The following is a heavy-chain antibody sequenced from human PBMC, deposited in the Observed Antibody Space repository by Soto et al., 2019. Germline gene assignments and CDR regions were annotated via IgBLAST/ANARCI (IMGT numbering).Heavy chain of an antibody. D-gene: IGHD1-26*01. CDR3: ARTPKSGSYYYYGMDV. J-gene: IGHJ6*02. CDR1: GGSISSSSYY. V-gene: IGHV4-39*01. CDR2: IYYSGST. Sequence: QLQLQESGPGLVKPSETLSLTCTVSGGSISSSSYYWGWIRQPPGKGLEWIGSIYYSGSTYYNPSLKSRVTISVDTSKNQFSLKLSSVTAADTAVYYCARTPKSGSYYYYGMDVWGQGTTVTVSS.